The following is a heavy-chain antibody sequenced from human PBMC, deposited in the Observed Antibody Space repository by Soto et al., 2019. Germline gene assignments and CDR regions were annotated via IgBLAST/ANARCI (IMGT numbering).Heavy chain of an antibody. D-gene: IGHD6-19*01. V-gene: IGHV1-69*13. J-gene: IGHJ4*02. CDR1: GGTFSSYA. CDR2: IIPIFGTA. CDR3: ARGASGWYSDY. Sequence: RASVKVSCKASGGTFSSYAISWVRQAPGQGLEWMGGIIPIFGTANYAQKFQGRVTITADESTSTAYMELSSLRSEDTAVYYCARGASGWYSDYWGQGTLVTVSS.